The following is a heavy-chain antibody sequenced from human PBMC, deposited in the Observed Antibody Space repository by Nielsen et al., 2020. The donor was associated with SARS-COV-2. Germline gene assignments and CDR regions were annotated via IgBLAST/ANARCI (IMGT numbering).Heavy chain of an antibody. V-gene: IGHV4-34*01. J-gene: IGHJ4*02. CDR3: ARGRGSGHPFDY. CDR2: INHSGST. D-gene: IGHD3-10*01. CDR1: GGSFSGYY. Sequence: SETLSLTCAVYGGSFSGYYWSWIRQPPGKGLEWIGEINHSGSTNYNPSLKSRVTISVDTSKNQFSLKLSSVTAADTAVYYCARGRGSGHPFDYWGQGTLVTVSS.